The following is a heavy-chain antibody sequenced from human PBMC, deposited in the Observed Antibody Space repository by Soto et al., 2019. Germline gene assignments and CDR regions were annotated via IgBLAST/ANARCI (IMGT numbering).Heavy chain of an antibody. CDR1: GFSFSSYG. J-gene: IGHJ5*02. CDR2: ISGGGDST. CDR3: ARGQDDYGDSDVWFDP. Sequence: EEQLLESGGGLVQPGGSLRLSCAASGFSFSSYGMSWVRQAPGKGLEWVSGISGGGDSTYYADSVKGRCTLSRDKSKNTLYLHMNSLSAEDTAVYYCARGQDDYGDSDVWFDPWGQGTLVSVSS. V-gene: IGHV3-23*01. D-gene: IGHD4-17*01.